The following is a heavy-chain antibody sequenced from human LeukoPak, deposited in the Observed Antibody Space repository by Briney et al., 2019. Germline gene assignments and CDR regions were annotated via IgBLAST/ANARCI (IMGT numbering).Heavy chain of an antibody. Sequence: PGGSLRLSCAASGFTFSSYSMNWVRQAPGKGLEWVSSISSSSGYIYYADSMKGRFTISRDNAKNSLYLQMNSLRAEDTAVYYCARGNTAMVLHYLAIEYFQHWGQGTLVTVSS. CDR3: ARGNTAMVLHYLAIEYFQH. CDR1: GFTFSSYS. CDR2: ISSSSGYI. J-gene: IGHJ1*01. D-gene: IGHD5-18*01. V-gene: IGHV3-21*04.